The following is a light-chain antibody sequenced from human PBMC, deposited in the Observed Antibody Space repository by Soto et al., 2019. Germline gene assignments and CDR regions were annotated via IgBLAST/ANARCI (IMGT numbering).Light chain of an antibody. J-gene: IGLJ2*01. CDR3: SSYISSSTFVV. CDR1: SRDVGGYNY. V-gene: IGLV2-14*01. CDR2: EVS. Sequence: QSALTQPASVSGSPGQSITISCTGTSRDVGGYNYVSWHQQHPGKAPKVIITEVSNRPSGVSNRFSGSKSGNTASLTISGLQAEDEADYDGSSYISSSTFVVFGGGTKLTVL.